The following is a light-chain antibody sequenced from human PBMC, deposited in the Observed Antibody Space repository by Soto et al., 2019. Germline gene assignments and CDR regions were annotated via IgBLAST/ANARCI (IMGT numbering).Light chain of an antibody. CDR2: GAS. J-gene: IGKJ1*01. V-gene: IGKV3-15*01. Sequence: EIVMTQSPATLSVSPGERATLSCRASQSVSSNLAWYQQKPGQAPRLLIYGASTRVAGIPARFSGSGSGTEFTLTISSLQSEDFVVYYCQQYNNWPRTFGQGTKVEIE. CDR1: QSVSSN. CDR3: QQYNNWPRT.